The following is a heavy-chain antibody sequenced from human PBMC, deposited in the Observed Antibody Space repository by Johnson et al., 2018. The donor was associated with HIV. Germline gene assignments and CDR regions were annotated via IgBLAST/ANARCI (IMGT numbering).Heavy chain of an antibody. Sequence: QVQLVESGGGVVQPGRSLRLSCAASGFTFSRNAMHWVRQAPGKGLEWVAVISYDGSNKYYADSVKGRFTISRDNSKNTLYLQMNSLRAEDTAVYYCARSYSNYDYDA. V-gene: IGHV3-30*04. D-gene: IGHD4-11*01. J-gene: IGHJ3*01. CDR2: ISYDGSNK. CDR1: GFTFSRNA. CDR3: ARSYSNYDYDA.